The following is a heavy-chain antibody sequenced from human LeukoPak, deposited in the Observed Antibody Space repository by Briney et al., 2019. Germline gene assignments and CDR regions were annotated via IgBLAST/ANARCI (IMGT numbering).Heavy chain of an antibody. CDR3: ARRSRVFVVRPKYYFDY. D-gene: IGHD2-2*01. J-gene: IGHJ4*02. CDR2: INHSGST. V-gene: IGHV4-34*01. Sequence: SETLSLTCAVYGGSFSGYYWSWIRQPPGKGLEWIGEINHSGSTNYNPSLKSRVTISVDTSKNQFSLKLSSVTAGDTAVYYCARRSRVFVVRPKYYFDYWGQGTLVTVSS. CDR1: GGSFSGYY.